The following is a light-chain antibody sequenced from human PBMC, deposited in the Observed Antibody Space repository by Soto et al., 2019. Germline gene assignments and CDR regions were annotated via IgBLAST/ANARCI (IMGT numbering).Light chain of an antibody. CDR3: EKWDRRLSCGV. J-gene: IGLJ2*01. CDR2: DNN. Sequence: QSVLTQPPSVSAAPGQKVTISCSGSSSNMGNNYVSWYQQLPGTAPKLLIYDNNKRPSGIPDRFSGSKSGTSATLGISGLQTGDEADYYCEKWDRRLSCGVFGGGTKLTVL. V-gene: IGLV1-51*01. CDR1: SSNMGNNY.